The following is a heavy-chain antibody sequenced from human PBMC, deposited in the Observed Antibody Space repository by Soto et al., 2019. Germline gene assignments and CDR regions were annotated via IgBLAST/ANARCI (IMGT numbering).Heavy chain of an antibody. CDR2: IYYSGST. D-gene: IGHD3-9*01. CDR3: ARAPYDILTGYYYSDY. V-gene: IGHV4-31*03. Sequence: PSETLSLTCTVSGGSISSGGYYWSWIRQHPGKGLEWIGYIYYSGSTYYNPSLKSRVTISVDTSKNQFSLKLSSVTAADTAVYYCARAPYDILTGYYYSDYWGQGTLVTVSS. CDR1: GGSISSGGYY. J-gene: IGHJ4*02.